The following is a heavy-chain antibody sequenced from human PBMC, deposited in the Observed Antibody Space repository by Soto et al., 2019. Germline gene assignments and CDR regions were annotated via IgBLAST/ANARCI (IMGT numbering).Heavy chain of an antibody. J-gene: IGHJ4*02. Sequence: PSETLSLTCTVSGGSVSSGSYYWSWIRQPPGKGLEWIGYIYYSGSTNYNPSLKSRVTISVDTSKNQFSLKLSSVTAADTAVYYCARVANYYGSSGYYFEYWGQGTLVTVSS. CDR1: GGSVSSGSYY. V-gene: IGHV4-61*01. CDR3: ARVANYYGSSGYYFEY. CDR2: IYYSGST. D-gene: IGHD3-22*01.